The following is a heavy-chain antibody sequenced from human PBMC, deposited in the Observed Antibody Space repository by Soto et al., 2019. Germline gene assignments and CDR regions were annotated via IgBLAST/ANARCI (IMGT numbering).Heavy chain of an antibody. Sequence: QVDLVQSGAEVKKPGASVTISCKASGSAITRYYIHWVRQAPGRGLEWMGMINPVGGRASDAQKFQDRVTLDKDTSTGTVYMDLRSLRTEDTADYYCTRDTSGWSLNGLDVWCQGTTVNVSS. D-gene: IGHD6-19*01. J-gene: IGHJ6*02. CDR2: INPVGGRA. CDR1: GSAITRYY. CDR3: TRDTSGWSLNGLDV. V-gene: IGHV1-46*03.